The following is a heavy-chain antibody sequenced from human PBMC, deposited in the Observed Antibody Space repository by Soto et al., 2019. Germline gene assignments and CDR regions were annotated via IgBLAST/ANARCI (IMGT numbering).Heavy chain of an antibody. CDR3: ARVVPGAEAWFGP. CDR1: GYTFSNYG. V-gene: IGHV1-18*01. D-gene: IGHD2-2*01. Sequence: ASVKVSCKTSGYTFSNYGITWVRQAPGQPLEWLGWISLYSDGTNYAQKFQGRVSMTTDTSTTTAYMELRSLRSDDTTVYYCARVVPGAEAWFGPWGQGTLVTVSS. J-gene: IGHJ5*02. CDR2: ISLYSDGT.